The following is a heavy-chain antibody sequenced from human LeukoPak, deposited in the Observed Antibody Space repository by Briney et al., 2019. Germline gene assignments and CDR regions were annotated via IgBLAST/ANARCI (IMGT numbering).Heavy chain of an antibody. J-gene: IGHJ6*02. D-gene: IGHD3-10*01. CDR1: GGSISSYY. CDR3: ARHRAYYGSGSYNYGMDV. CDR2: IYYSGST. V-gene: IGHV4-59*08. Sequence: PSETLSLTCTVSGGSISSYYWSWIRQPPGKGLEWIGYIYYSGSTNYNPSLKSRVTISVDTSKNQFSLKLSSVTAADTAVYYCARHRAYYGSGSYNYGMDVWGQGTTVTVSS.